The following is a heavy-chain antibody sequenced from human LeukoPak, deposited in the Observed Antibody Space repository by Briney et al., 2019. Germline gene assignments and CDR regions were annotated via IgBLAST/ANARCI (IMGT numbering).Heavy chain of an antibody. CDR1: GGSISSYY. Sequence: SETLSLTCTVSGGSISSYYWSWIRQPPGKGLEWIGYIYYSGSTNYNPSLKSRVTISVDTSKNQFSLKLSSVTAADTAVYYCAKTFPSSVYSLEYYYNGMDVWAKGTTATVSS. CDR3: AKTFPSSVYSLEYYYNGMDV. CDR2: IYYSGST. V-gene: IGHV4-59*01. J-gene: IGHJ6*04. D-gene: IGHD3-22*01.